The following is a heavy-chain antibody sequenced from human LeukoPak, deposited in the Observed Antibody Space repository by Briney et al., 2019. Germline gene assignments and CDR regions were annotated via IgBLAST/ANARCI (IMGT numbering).Heavy chain of an antibody. Sequence: GGSLRLSCAASGFTVCDNYMSWVRQAPGKGLEWVSVMYSRGDTYYADSVKGRFTFSRDISKNTLYLQMNGLRTEDTAMYYCARDAPQVPAAGVLASWGQGTLVTVSS. V-gene: IGHV3-53*01. CDR1: GFTVCDNY. D-gene: IGHD6-13*01. CDR3: ARDAPQVPAAGVLAS. CDR2: MYSRGDT. J-gene: IGHJ5*02.